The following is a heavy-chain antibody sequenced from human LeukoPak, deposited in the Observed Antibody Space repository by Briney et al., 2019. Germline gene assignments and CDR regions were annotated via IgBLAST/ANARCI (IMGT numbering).Heavy chain of an antibody. V-gene: IGHV3-7*01. CDR1: GFTFDSFW. CDR2: IKEDGSEK. Sequence: GGSLRLSCAASGFTFDSFWMSWVRQAPGKGLEWVANIKEDGSEKYYVDSVKGRFTISRDNAKNSLYLQVNSLRAEDTAVYYSARSGVVVPAAPVRFDPWGQGTLVTVSS. CDR3: ARSGVVVPAAPVRFDP. J-gene: IGHJ5*02. D-gene: IGHD2-2*01.